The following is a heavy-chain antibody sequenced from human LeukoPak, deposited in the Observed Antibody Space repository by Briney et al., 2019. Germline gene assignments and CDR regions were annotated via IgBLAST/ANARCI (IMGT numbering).Heavy chain of an antibody. D-gene: IGHD1-26*01. J-gene: IGHJ6*02. Sequence: PSETLSLTCTVSGGSISGYYWSWIRQPPGKGLDWIGYIYYSGSTSYNPSLKSRVTISVDTFKNQFSLKLSSVTAADTAVYYCARVGGWELLSLYYYYGMDVWGQGTTVTVSS. V-gene: IGHV4-59*01. CDR3: ARVGGWELLSLYYYYGMDV. CDR2: IYYSGST. CDR1: GGSISGYY.